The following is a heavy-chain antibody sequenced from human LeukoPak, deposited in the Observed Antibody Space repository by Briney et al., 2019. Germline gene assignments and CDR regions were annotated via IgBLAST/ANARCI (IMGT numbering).Heavy chain of an antibody. D-gene: IGHD5-18*01. CDR3: ARHPSGYSYGRD. J-gene: IGHJ4*02. V-gene: IGHV4-59*08. CDR2: IYYSGST. Sequence: PSETLSLTCTGSGGSISSYYWSWIRQPPGKGLEWIGYIYYSGSTNYNPSLKSRVTISVDTSKNQFSLKLSSVTAADTAVYYCARHPSGYSYGRDWGQGTLVTVSS. CDR1: GGSISSYY.